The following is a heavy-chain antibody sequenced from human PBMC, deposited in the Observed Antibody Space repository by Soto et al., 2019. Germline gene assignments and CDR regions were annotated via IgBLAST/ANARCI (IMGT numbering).Heavy chain of an antibody. J-gene: IGHJ4*02. D-gene: IGHD2-2*01. CDR2: ISTSGSTV. V-gene: IGHV3-48*03. CDR1: RFTFSTYE. CDR3: VRYCSTTLCNGVATRTFDY. Sequence: VGSLRLSCAASRFTFSTYEMNWVRQAPGKGLEWVSYISTSGSTVYYADSVKGRFTISRDNTRNSLYLQMNSLRDEDTALYYCVRYCSTTLCNGVATRTFDYWGQGTLVTVSS.